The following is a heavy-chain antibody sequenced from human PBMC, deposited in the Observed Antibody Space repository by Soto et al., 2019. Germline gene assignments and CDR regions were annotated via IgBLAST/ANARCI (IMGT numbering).Heavy chain of an antibody. J-gene: IGHJ3*02. CDR1: GFTFSSYG. Sequence: GGSLRLSCAASGFTFSSYGMHWVRQAPGKGLEWVAVIWYDGSNKYYADSVKGRFTISRDNSKNTLYLQMNSLRAEDTAVYYCVETPERYCSGGSCPHHFDIWGQGTMVTVSS. CDR2: IWYDGSNK. D-gene: IGHD2-15*01. CDR3: VETPERYCSGGSCPHHFDI. V-gene: IGHV3-33*06.